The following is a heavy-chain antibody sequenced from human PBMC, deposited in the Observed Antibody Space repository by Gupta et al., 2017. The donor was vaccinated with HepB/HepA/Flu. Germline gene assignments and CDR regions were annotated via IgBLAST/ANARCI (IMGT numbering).Heavy chain of an antibody. V-gene: IGHV3-23*01. CDR3: AKDLYFWSAMDV. D-gene: IGHD3-3*01. CDR1: GFSIRGTA. Sequence: ELQLLESGGGLVQPGGSLRLSCAATGFSIRGTAMSWVRQAPGKGLEWVSGIGSDMRAHYAESVMGHFTISRDNSKNTVDLQINSLRAEDTAVYYCAKDLYFWSAMDVWGKGTTVTVSS. CDR2: IGSDMRA. J-gene: IGHJ6*03.